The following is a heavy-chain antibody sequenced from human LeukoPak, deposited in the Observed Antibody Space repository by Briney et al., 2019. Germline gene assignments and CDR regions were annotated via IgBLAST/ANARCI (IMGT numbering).Heavy chain of an antibody. Sequence: GGSLRLSCAASGFTVSSNYMSWVRQAPGKGLEWVSVIFSGGSTYYADSVKGRFTISRDNSKNTLYLQMNSLRAEDTAVYYCAREGIAAAGPLYYFDYWGQGTLVTASS. D-gene: IGHD6-13*01. CDR1: GFTVSSNY. CDR2: IFSGGST. V-gene: IGHV3-53*01. J-gene: IGHJ4*02. CDR3: AREGIAAAGPLYYFDY.